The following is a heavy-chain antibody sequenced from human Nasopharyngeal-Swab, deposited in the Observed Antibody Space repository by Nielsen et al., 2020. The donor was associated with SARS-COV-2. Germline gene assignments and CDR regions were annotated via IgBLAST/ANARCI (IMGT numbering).Heavy chain of an antibody. CDR3: AGGYCSGGSCYPPEGY. V-gene: IGHV1-58*01. CDR1: GFTFTSSA. D-gene: IGHD2-15*01. J-gene: IGHJ4*02. CDR2: IVVGSGNT. Sequence: SVKVSCKASGFTFTSSAVQWVRQARGQRLEWIGWIVVGSGNTNYAQKFRERATITRDMSTSTAYMELSSLRSEDTAVYYCAGGYCSGGSCYPPEGYWGQGTLVTVSS.